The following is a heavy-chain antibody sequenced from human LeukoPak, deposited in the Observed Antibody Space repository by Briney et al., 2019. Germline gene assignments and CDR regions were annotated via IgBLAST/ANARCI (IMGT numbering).Heavy chain of an antibody. CDR2: ISYDGSNK. CDR1: GFTFSSYA. Sequence: GRSLRLSCAASGFTFSSYAMHWVRQAPGKGLEWVAVISYDGSNKYYADSVKGRFTISRDNSKNTLYLQMNSLRAEDTAVFYCARDSRVASIYWGLGTLVTVSS. D-gene: IGHD2-2*01. V-gene: IGHV3-30*04. J-gene: IGHJ4*02. CDR3: ARDSRVASIY.